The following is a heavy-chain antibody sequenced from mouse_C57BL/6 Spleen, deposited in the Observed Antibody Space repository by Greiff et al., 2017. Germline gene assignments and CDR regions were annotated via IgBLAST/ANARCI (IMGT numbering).Heavy chain of an antibody. V-gene: IGHV1-18*01. D-gene: IGHD3-2*02. CDR1: GYTFTDYN. CDR3: ARSKTAQATIWCDD. CDR2: INPNNGGT. Sequence: EVQLQQSGPELVKPGASVQIPCKASGYTFTDYNMDWVKQSHGKSLEWIGDINPNNGGTIYNQKFKGKATLTVDTSSSTAYREIRSLTSEDSAVYYCARSKTAQATIWCDDGGQGTTLTVSS. J-gene: IGHJ2*01.